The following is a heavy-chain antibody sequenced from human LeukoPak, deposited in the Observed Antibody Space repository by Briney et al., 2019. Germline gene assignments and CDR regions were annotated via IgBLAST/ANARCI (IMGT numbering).Heavy chain of an antibody. CDR2: IYYSGST. CDR1: GGSISSSSYY. J-gene: IGHJ4*02. V-gene: IGHV4-39*01. D-gene: IGHD3-16*02. Sequence: SETLSLPCTVSGGSISSSSYYWGWIRQPPGKGLEWIGSIYYSGSTYYNPSLKSRVTISVDTSKNQFSLKLSSVTAADTAVYYCARQEVSDLSGFHRGYYFDYWGQGTLVTVSS. CDR3: ARQEVSDLSGFHRGYYFDY.